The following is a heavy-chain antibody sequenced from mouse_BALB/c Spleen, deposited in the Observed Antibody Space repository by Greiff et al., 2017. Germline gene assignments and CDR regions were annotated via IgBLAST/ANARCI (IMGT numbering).Heavy chain of an antibody. CDR3: TRGPSTMITRLAY. CDR2: IYPGNSDT. CDR1: GYSFTSYW. V-gene: IGHV1-5*01. D-gene: IGHD2-4*01. J-gene: IGHJ3*01. Sequence: EVQLQQSGTVLARPGASVKMSCKASGYSFTSYWMHWVKQRPGQGLEWIGAIYPGNSDTSYNQKFKGKAKLTAVTSASTAYMELSSLTNEDSAVYYFTRGPSTMITRLAYWGQGTLVTVSA.